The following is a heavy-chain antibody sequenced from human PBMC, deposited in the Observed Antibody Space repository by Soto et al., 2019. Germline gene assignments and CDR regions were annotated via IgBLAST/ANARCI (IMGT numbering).Heavy chain of an antibody. J-gene: IGHJ5*02. CDR1: GGSISSSTYY. V-gene: IGHV4-39*01. D-gene: IGHD6-6*01. CDR2: MNYAGNK. Sequence: PSETLSLTCTVSGGSISSSTYYWDWIRQPPGKGLEWIGAMNYAGNKNYNPSLESRVTMSVDTSKNQFSLKLSSVTPTDPAVYFCARRSSSSLGSLFDPWGRGILVTVSS. CDR3: ARRSSSSLGSLFDP.